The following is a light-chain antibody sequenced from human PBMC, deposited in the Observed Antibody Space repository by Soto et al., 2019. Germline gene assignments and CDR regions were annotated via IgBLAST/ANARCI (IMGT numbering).Light chain of an antibody. Sequence: QSALTQPASVSGSPGQSITISCTGTSSDVGAYHYVSWYQQHPGKAPKLMIYEVSNRPSGVSNRFSGSKSGNTASLTISGLQAADEAEYYCSSYTSSSTYVFGTGTKVTVL. CDR1: SSDVGAYHY. J-gene: IGLJ1*01. V-gene: IGLV2-14*01. CDR3: SSYTSSSTYV. CDR2: EVS.